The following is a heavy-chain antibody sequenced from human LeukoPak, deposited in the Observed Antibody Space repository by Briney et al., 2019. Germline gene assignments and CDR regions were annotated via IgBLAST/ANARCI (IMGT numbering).Heavy chain of an antibody. CDR2: IYHSGST. CDR3: ARDDSSGYFFDY. V-gene: IGHV4-30-2*01. CDR1: GGSISSGGYS. J-gene: IGHJ4*02. D-gene: IGHD3-22*01. Sequence: KPSETLSLTCAVSGGSISSGGYSWSWIRQPPGKGLEWIGYIYHSGSTYYNPSLKSRVTISVDRSKNQFSLKLSSVTAADTAVYYCARDDSSGYFFDYWGQGTLVTVSS.